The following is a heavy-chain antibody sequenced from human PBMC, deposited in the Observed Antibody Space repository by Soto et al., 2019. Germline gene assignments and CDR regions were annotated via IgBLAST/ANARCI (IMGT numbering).Heavy chain of an antibody. CDR3: ARGMTPPGAPAWYYFDS. Sequence: SENLSLTCTVSGASITGSSYWSWIRQPAGKGLEWIGRFSLSGTTNYNPSLRSRVTMSADVSKNQFSLRLTSVTAADTALYYCARGMTPPGAPAWYYFDSWGQGNLVGV. CDR1: GASITGSSY. D-gene: IGHD2-8*02. CDR2: FSLSGTT. V-gene: IGHV4-4*07. J-gene: IGHJ4*02.